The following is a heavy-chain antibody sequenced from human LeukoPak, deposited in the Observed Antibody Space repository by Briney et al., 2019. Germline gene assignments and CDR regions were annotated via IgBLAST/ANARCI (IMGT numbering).Heavy chain of an antibody. CDR2: ISGDGGSI. V-gene: IGHV3-43*02. D-gene: IGHD6-13*01. CDR1: GFTFDDYA. CDR3: AKEDYSSSWYALGY. J-gene: IGHJ4*02. Sequence: GGSLRLSCAASGFTFDDYAIYWVRQGPGKGLEWVSLISGDGGSIYYADSVKGRFTIPRDNSKNSLYLQMNSLRTEDTALYYCAKEDYSSSWYALGYWGQGTLVTVSS.